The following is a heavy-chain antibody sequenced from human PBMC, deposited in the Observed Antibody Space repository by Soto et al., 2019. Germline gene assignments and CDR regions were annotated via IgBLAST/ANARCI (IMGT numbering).Heavy chain of an antibody. CDR1: GFTFSSYA. CDR3: AKDGPDRVVRGVPYEPFDY. CDR2: ISGSGGST. J-gene: IGHJ4*02. D-gene: IGHD3-10*01. V-gene: IGHV3-23*01. Sequence: EVQLLESGGGLVQPGGSLRLSCAASGFTFSSYAMSWVRQAPGKGLEWVSAISGSGGSTYYADSVKGRFTISRDNSKNTLYLQMNSPRAEDTAVYYCAKDGPDRVVRGVPYEPFDYWGQGTLVTVSS.